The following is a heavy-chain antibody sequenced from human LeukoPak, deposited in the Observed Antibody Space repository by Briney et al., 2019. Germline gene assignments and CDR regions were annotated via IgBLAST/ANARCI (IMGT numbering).Heavy chain of an antibody. V-gene: IGHV1-18*01. J-gene: IGHJ4*02. CDR1: GYTFTNYG. Sequence: ASVKVSCKASGYTFTNYGISWERQAPGQGLEWMGWISTYNGNTNYAQKLQGRVTMTTDTSTSPAYMELRSLRSDDTAVYYCARGGVSSSWYHTPDYWGQGTLVTVSS. CDR2: ISTYNGNT. D-gene: IGHD6-13*01. CDR3: ARGGVSSSWYHTPDY.